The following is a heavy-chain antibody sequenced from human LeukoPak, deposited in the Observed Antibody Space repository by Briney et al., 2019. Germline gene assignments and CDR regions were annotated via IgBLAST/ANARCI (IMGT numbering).Heavy chain of an antibody. V-gene: IGHV3-21*01. CDR3: AREHGDYPEKYFQH. J-gene: IGHJ1*01. CDR1: GFTFRSYS. CDR2: ISTGSSYI. D-gene: IGHD4-17*01. Sequence: GGSLRLSCAASGFTFRSYSMNWVRQAPGKGLEWVSSISTGSSYICYADSVKGRFTISRDNAKNSLYLQMNSLRAEDTAVYYCAREHGDYPEKYFQHWGQGTLVTVSS.